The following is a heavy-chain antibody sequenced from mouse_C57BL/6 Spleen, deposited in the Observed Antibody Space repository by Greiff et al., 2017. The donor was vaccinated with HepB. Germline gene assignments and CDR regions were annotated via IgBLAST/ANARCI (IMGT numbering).Heavy chain of an antibody. D-gene: IGHD1-1*01. CDR1: GYTFTSYG. CDR3: ARDRRGSSYDWYFDV. V-gene: IGHV1-81*01. Sequence: QVQLQQSGAELARPGASVKLSCKASGYTFTSYGISWVKQRTGQGLEWIGEIYPRSGNTYYNEKFKGKATLTADKYSSTAYMELRSLTSEDSAVYFCARDRRGSSYDWYFDVWGTGTTVTVSS. J-gene: IGHJ1*03. CDR2: IYPRSGNT.